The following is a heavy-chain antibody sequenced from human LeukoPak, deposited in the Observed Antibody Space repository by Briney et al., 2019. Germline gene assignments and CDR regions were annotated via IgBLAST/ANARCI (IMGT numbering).Heavy chain of an antibody. D-gene: IGHD6-13*01. Sequence: PGRSLRLSCAASGSTFSSYGMHWVRQAPGKGLEWVAVIWYDGSNKYYADSVKGRFTISRDNSKNTLYLQMNSLRAEDTAVYYCAKIAAAGINDAFDIWGQGTMVTVSS. J-gene: IGHJ3*02. CDR3: AKIAAAGINDAFDI. CDR2: IWYDGSNK. V-gene: IGHV3-33*06. CDR1: GSTFSSYG.